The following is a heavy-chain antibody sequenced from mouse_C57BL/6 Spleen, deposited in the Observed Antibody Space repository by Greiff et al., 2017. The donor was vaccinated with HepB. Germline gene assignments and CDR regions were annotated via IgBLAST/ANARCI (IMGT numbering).Heavy chain of an antibody. J-gene: IGHJ3*01. CDR3: TGGYDYDGWFAY. D-gene: IGHD2-4*01. V-gene: IGHV6-3*01. Sequence: EVKVEESGGGLVQPGGSMKLSCVASGFTFSNYWMNWVRQSPEKGLEWVAQIRLKSDNYATHYAESVKGRFTISRDDSKSSVYLQMNNLRAEDTGIYYCTGGYDYDGWFAYWGQGTLVTVSA. CDR2: IRLKSDNYAT. CDR1: GFTFSNYW.